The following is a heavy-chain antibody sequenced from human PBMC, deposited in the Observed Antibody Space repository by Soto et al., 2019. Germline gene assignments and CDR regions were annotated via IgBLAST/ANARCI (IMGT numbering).Heavy chain of an antibody. Sequence: EVQLVESGGGLVQPGGSLRLSCAASGFTFSSYSMNWVRQAPGKGLEWVSYISSSSSTIYYADSVKGRFTISRDNAKNSLYLQMNRLRDEDTAVYYCARDHDSSGWYDAFDIWGQGTMVTVSS. CDR1: GFTFSSYS. CDR2: ISSSSSTI. D-gene: IGHD6-19*01. J-gene: IGHJ3*02. V-gene: IGHV3-48*02. CDR3: ARDHDSSGWYDAFDI.